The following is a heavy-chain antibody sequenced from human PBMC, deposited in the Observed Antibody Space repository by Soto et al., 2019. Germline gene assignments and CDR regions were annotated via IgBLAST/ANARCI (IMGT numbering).Heavy chain of an antibody. D-gene: IGHD5-18*01. J-gene: IGHJ4*02. Sequence: PSETLSLTCTVSGGSVSSDNYYWNWVRQPPGKGLEWIGYIYYSGSTNYNPSLKSRVTISGDTSRNQFSLKLSSVTAADTAVYYCARVKTYGYDYWGQGTLVTVSS. V-gene: IGHV4-61*01. CDR1: GGSVSSDNYY. CDR2: IYYSGST. CDR3: ARVKTYGYDY.